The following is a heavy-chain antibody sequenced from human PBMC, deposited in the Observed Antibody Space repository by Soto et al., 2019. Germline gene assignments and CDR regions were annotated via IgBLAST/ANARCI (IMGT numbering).Heavy chain of an antibody. J-gene: IGHJ4*02. Sequence: EVQLLASGGGLVQPGGSLRLSCAASGFRFSSYAMSWVRQAPGKGLEWVSTISGSGHLTYYADSVKGRFTISRDNSKNTLSLQMNSLRAEDTAVYYCAKYSGWYDTFDYWGQGTLVTVSS. CDR2: ISGSGHLT. V-gene: IGHV3-23*01. D-gene: IGHD6-19*01. CDR1: GFRFSSYA. CDR3: AKYSGWYDTFDY.